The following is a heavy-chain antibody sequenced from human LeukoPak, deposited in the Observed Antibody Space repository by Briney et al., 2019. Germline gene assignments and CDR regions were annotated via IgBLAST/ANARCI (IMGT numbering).Heavy chain of an antibody. D-gene: IGHD1-1*01. J-gene: IGHJ4*02. CDR2: IYYSGST. V-gene: IGHV4-39*07. CDR3: ARGATTTGLRFDN. Sequence: SETLSLTCTVSGGSISSSSYYWGWIRQPPGKGLEWIGSIYYSGSTYYNPSLKSRVTISVDTSKNQFSLKLTSMTAADTAVYSCARGATTTGLRFDNWGQGTLVIVSS. CDR1: GGSISSSSYY.